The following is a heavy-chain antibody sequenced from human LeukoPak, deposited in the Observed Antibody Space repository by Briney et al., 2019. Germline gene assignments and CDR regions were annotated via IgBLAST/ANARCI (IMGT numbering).Heavy chain of an antibody. J-gene: IGHJ4*02. V-gene: IGHV5-10-1*01. CDR2: IDPDDSYS. Sequence: GESLRISCKGSGYSFTSNRISWVRQMPGKGLEWMGSIDPDDSYSNYSPSFQGHVTISADKAISTAYLQWSRLKASDTAMYYCARKSRADYWGQGTLVTVSS. CDR3: ARKSRADY. CDR1: GYSFTSNR.